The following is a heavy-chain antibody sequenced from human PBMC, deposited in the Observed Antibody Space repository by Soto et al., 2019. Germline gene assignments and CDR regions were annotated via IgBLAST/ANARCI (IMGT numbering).Heavy chain of an antibody. CDR2: IYYSGAT. CDR1: GASISSGGYY. V-gene: IGHV4-31*03. J-gene: IGHJ4*02. Sequence: QVQLQESGPGLVKPSQTLSLTCTVSGASISSGGYYWNWIRQHPEKGLEWFGYIYYSGATYYNPSLESRVTISVDTAKNQFSLKLNSVTAADTAVYYWARSGGYGDFEYWGQGTLVTVSS. CDR3: ARSGGYGDFEY. D-gene: IGHD5-12*01.